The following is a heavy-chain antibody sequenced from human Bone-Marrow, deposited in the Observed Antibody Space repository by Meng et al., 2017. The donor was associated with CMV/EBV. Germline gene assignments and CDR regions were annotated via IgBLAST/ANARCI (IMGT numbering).Heavy chain of an antibody. CDR3: ARGSVVAGAS. CDR2: ISYDGSNK. V-gene: IGHV3-30-3*01. J-gene: IGHJ5*02. D-gene: IGHD6-19*01. CDR1: GFTFSSYA. Sequence: GESLKISCAASGFTFSSYAMHWVRQAPGKGLEWVAVISYDGSNKYYADSVKGRFTISRDNSKNTLYLQMNSLRAEDTAVYYCARGSVVAGASWGQGTRVTVSS.